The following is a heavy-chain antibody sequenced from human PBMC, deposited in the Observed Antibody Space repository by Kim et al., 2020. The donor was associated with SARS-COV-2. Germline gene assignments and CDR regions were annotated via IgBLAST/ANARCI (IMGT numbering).Heavy chain of an antibody. D-gene: IGHD6-19*01. V-gene: IGHV3-7*01. CDR3: ARSGSSGWYVGWFDP. Sequence: GGSLRLSCAASGFTFSSYWMSWVRQAPGKGLEWVANIKQDGSEKYYVDSVKGRFTISRDNAKNSLYLQMNSLRAEDTAVYYCARSGSSGWYVGWFDPWGQGTLVTVSS. J-gene: IGHJ5*02. CDR1: GFTFSSYW. CDR2: IKQDGSEK.